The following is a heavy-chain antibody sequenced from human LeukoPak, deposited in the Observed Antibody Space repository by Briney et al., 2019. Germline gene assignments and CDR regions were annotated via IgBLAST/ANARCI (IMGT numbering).Heavy chain of an antibody. CDR1: GFTFTRYG. CDR3: ARHRTASDY. Sequence: GGSLRLSCAASGFTFTRYGMSWVRQAPGKGLEWVSGISGSGGNTYYADSVKGRFTISRDNSKNTLYLLMNSLRAEDTAVYYCARHRTASDYWGQGTLVTVSS. CDR2: ISGSGGNT. J-gene: IGHJ4*02. D-gene: IGHD3-16*02. V-gene: IGHV3-23*01.